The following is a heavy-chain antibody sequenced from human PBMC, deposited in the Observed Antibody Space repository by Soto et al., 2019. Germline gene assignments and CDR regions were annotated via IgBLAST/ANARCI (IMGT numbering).Heavy chain of an antibody. D-gene: IGHD3-10*01. CDR1: GFTFSSYG. CDR2: ISYDGSNK. V-gene: IGHV3-30*18. CDR3: AKDVSPLLSGFDY. J-gene: IGHJ4*02. Sequence: QVQLVESGGGVVQPGRSLRLSCAASGFTFSSYGMHWVRQAPGKGLEWGAVISYDGSNKYYADSVKGRFTISRDNSKNTLYLQMNSRIAEDTAVYYCAKDVSPLLSGFDYWGQGTLVTVSS.